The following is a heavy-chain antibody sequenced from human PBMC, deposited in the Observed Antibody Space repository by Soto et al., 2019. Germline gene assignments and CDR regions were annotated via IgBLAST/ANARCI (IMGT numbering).Heavy chain of an antibody. Sequence: EVQLVESGGGLVKPGGSLRLSCAASGFTFSNAWMSWVRQAPGKGLEWVGRIKSKTDAGTTDYAAPVKGRFTISRDDSKNTQYQKMNSLKTEDTAVYYCTTSMITFVGVIVGVYWGQGTLVTVSS. V-gene: IGHV3-15*01. J-gene: IGHJ4*02. D-gene: IGHD3-16*02. CDR1: GFTFSNAW. CDR3: TTSMITFVGVIVGVY. CDR2: IKSKTDAGTT.